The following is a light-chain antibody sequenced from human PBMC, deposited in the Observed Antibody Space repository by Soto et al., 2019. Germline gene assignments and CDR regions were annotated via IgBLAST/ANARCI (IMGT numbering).Light chain of an antibody. CDR2: GAS. V-gene: IGKV3-15*01. CDR3: LQDYNYPRT. Sequence: EIVMTQSPATLSVSPGERATLSCRASQSVSSNLAWYQQKPGQAPRLLIYGASTRATDIPSRFSGSASGTDFTLTISSLQPEDFATYYCLQDYNYPRTFGQGTKVDIK. J-gene: IGKJ1*01. CDR1: QSVSSN.